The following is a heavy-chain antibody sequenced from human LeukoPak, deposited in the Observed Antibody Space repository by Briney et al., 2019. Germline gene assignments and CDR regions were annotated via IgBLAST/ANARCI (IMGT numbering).Heavy chain of an antibody. J-gene: IGHJ4*02. D-gene: IGHD6-19*01. CDR3: ARSLAVAGTETFDY. V-gene: IGHV6-1*01. CDR2: TYYRSKWYN. CDR1: GDSVSSNSAA. Sequence: SQTLSPTCAMSGDSVSSNSAAWNWIRQSPSRGLEWLGRTYYRSKWYNDYAVSVKSRITINPDTSRNQFSLQLNSVTPEDTAVYYCARSLAVAGTETFDYWGQGTLVTVSS.